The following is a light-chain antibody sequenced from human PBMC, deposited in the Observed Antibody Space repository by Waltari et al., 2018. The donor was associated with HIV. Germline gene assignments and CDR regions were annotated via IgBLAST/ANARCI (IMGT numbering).Light chain of an antibody. CDR2: GAS. Sequence: EILMTQSPPPLSLSPGERATLPCRASQSVNRDLAWYQQSPGQSPRLLIHGASTRASHIPDRFSGSGSGTEFTLTISSLQSEDFAVYYCQQYNTWPPGAFGQGTKVEIK. J-gene: IGKJ1*01. V-gene: IGKV3-15*01. CDR3: QQYNTWPPGA. CDR1: QSVNRD.